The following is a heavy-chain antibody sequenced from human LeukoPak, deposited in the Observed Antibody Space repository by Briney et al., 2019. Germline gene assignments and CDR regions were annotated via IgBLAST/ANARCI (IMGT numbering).Heavy chain of an antibody. CDR2: IIPIFGTA. CDR3: ARGVLSVGALPAAKYYFDY. V-gene: IGHV1-69*13. Sequence: ASVKVSCKASGGTFSSYAISWVRQAPGQGLEWMGGIIPIFGTANYAQKFQGRVTITADESTGTAYMELSSLRSEDTAVYYCARGVLSVGALPAAKYYFDYWGQGTLVTVSS. J-gene: IGHJ4*02. D-gene: IGHD2-2*01. CDR1: GGTFSSYA.